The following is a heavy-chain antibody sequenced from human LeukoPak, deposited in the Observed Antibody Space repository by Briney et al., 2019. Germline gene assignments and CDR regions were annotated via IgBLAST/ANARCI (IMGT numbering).Heavy chain of an antibody. V-gene: IGHV4-39*01. CDR2: IFYSGKT. J-gene: IGHJ4*02. CDR1: GGSISSSSHY. D-gene: IGHD1-26*01. CDR3: ARQDLPLPPYLDY. Sequence: PSETLSLTCTVSGGSISSSSHYWAWIRQPPGKGLEWIGNIFYSGKTYYNPSLKSRVTISVDTSKNQFSVRLSSVTAADTAVYYCARQDLPLPPYLDYWGQGTLVTVSS.